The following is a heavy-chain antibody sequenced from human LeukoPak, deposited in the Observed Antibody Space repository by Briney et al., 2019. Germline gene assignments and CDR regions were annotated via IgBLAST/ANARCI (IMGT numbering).Heavy chain of an antibody. CDR2: IIPIFGTA. D-gene: IGHD3-22*01. V-gene: IGHV1-69*13. CDR3: ARLLDSSGYYLDY. CDR1: GGTFSSYA. J-gene: IGHJ4*02. Sequence: GASVKVSCKASGGTFSSYAISWVRQAPGQGLEWMGGIIPIFGTANYAQKFQGRVTITADESTSTAYMELSSLRSEDTAVYYCARLLDSSGYYLDYWGQGTLVTVSS.